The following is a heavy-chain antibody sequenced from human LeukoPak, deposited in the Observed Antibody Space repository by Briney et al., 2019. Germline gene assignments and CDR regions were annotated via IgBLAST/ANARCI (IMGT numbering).Heavy chain of an antibody. D-gene: IGHD1-26*01. CDR2: INHRGST. J-gene: IGHJ4*02. CDR1: GGSFSGYF. Sequence: PSETLSLTCAVYGGSFSGYFWTYVRQPPGKGLEWYGEINHRGSTNYNPSLKSRVTISVDTSKNQFSLKLSSVTAADTAVYYCARWEGGSYYDFDYWGQGTLVTVSS. V-gene: IGHV4-34*01. CDR3: ARWEGGSYYDFDY.